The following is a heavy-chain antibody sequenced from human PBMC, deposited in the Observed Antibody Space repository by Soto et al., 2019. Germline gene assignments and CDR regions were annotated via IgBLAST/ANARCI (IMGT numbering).Heavy chain of an antibody. CDR2: VNHSGST. CDR1: GRSFSNPYYY. Sequence: QVQLQQWGAGLLIPSETLSLTCAVYGRSFSNPYYYWSWIRQPPGKGLEWIGEVNHSGSTNYTPSLKSRVTISLDTSKNYFSLRLTSVTAADSDVYYCESLESSGWDFEDWGQGTLVTVSS. J-gene: IGHJ4*02. CDR3: ESLESSGWDFED. V-gene: IGHV4-34*01. D-gene: IGHD6-19*01.